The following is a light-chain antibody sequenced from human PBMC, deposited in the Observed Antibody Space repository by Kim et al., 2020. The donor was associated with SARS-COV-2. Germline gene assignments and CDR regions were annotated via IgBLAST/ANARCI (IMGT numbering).Light chain of an antibody. J-gene: IGKJ1*01. CDR1: QSVSSN. CDR2: GAS. CDR3: QQYHNWPPWT. V-gene: IGKV3-15*01. Sequence: EIVMTQSPVTVSVSPGERVTLSCRASQSVSSNLAWYQQKPGQAPRLLIYGASSRATGVPARFSGSGSGTEFTLIISSLQSEDFALYYCQQYHNWPPWTFGQGTKVEIK.